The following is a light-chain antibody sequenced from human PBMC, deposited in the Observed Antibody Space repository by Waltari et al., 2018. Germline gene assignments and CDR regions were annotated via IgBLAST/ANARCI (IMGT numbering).Light chain of an antibody. CDR2: SNN. V-gene: IGLV1-44*01. Sequence: QSVLTQPPSASGTPGQRVTISCSGSSSNIGSNTVNWYQQLPGPAPKLLIYSNNQRPSGVPDRCSGSKTGTSASLAISWLQSEDEADYYCAAWDDSLNGAVFGGGTQLTVL. J-gene: IGLJ7*01. CDR3: AAWDDSLNGAV. CDR1: SSNIGSNT.